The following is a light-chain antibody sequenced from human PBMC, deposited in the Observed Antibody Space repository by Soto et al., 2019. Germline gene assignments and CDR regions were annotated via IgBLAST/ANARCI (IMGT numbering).Light chain of an antibody. Sequence: EIVMTQSPAALSVSPWQRASLSSRASQSVSTTVAWYHQKPGKAPRLLVYGASTRATGIPARFSGSGAGTDFTLTITSLQSEDFGVYFCQQYKDWPTTFGQGTKVDIK. CDR3: QQYKDWPTT. CDR2: GAS. V-gene: IGKV3-15*01. J-gene: IGKJ1*01. CDR1: QSVSTT.